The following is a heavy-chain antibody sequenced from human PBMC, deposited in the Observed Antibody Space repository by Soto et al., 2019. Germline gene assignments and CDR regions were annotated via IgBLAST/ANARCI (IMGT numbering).Heavy chain of an antibody. D-gene: IGHD3-22*01. CDR1: GGSVSNYY. CDR2: IYYTGST. CDR3: ARVRDSKGYHYYFDY. Sequence: VTLSLTCTVSGGSVSNYYWTWIRQPTGQGLEWVGYIYYTGSTNYNASPKSRVTISVDTSKNQFSLKLSSVTAADTAVYFCARVRDSKGYHYYFDYWGKGTLVTVSS. V-gene: IGHV4-59*02. J-gene: IGHJ4*02.